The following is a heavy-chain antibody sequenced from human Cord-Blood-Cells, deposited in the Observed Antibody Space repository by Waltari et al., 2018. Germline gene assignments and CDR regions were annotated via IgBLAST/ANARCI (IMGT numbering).Heavy chain of an antibody. Sequence: QVQLQESGPGLVKPSETLSLTCTVSGGSISSYYWSWIRQPPGKGLEWIGYIYYSGSTNYIPPLKSRVTISVDTSKNQFSLKLSSVTAADTAVYYCAREGVVPAAMSYYFDYWGQGTLVTVSS. V-gene: IGHV4-59*01. CDR2: IYYSGST. CDR1: GGSISSYY. CDR3: AREGVVPAAMSYYFDY. J-gene: IGHJ4*02. D-gene: IGHD2-2*01.